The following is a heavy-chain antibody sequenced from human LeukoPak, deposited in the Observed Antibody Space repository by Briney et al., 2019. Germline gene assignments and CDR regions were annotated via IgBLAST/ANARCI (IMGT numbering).Heavy chain of an antibody. D-gene: IGHD6-19*01. Sequence: SETLSLTCSVSGGSISSYYWSWIRQPAGKGLEWIGRIKNSGNTNYNPSLESRVTLSLDTSKNQFSLNLSSVTAADTAVYYCAREGSSSGWRPFVIWGQGTVVTVSS. CDR2: IKNSGNT. V-gene: IGHV4-4*07. CDR1: GGSISSYY. CDR3: AREGSSSGWRPFVI. J-gene: IGHJ3*02.